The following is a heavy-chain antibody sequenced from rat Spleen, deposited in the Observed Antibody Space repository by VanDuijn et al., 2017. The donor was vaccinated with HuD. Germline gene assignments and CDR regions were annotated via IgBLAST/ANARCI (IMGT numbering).Heavy chain of an antibody. CDR2: IYYDSSNK. CDR3: TTVVQGHGFAY. J-gene: IGHJ3*01. Sequence: EVQLVESGGGLVQPGSSLKLSCVASGFTFSSYNMHWIRQAPKKGLEWIALIYYDSSNKYYADSVKGRFTISRDNSKNTLYLEMNSLRSEDTATYYCTTVVQGHGFAYWGEGTLVTVSS. CDR1: GFTFSSYN. V-gene: IGHV5-50*01. D-gene: IGHD1-1*01.